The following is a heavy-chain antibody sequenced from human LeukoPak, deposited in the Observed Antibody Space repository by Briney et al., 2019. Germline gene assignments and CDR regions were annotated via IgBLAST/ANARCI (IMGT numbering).Heavy chain of an antibody. D-gene: IGHD3-10*01. V-gene: IGHV3-23*01. CDR1: GFTFSNYG. Sequence: GGSLRLSCAASGFTFSNYGIHWVRQAPGKGLEWVSGISERGGSTNYADSVKGRFIISRDTSKNTVYLQMNSLRVEDTAVYFCAKRGIVIRAVIIIGFHKEAYYFDYWGQGILVTVSS. CDR2: ISERGGST. CDR3: AKRGIVIRAVIIIGFHKEAYYFDY. J-gene: IGHJ4*02.